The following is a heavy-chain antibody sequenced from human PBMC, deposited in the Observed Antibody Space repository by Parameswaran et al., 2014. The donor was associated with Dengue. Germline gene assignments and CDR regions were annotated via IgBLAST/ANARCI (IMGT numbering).Heavy chain of an antibody. J-gene: IGHJ4*02. Sequence: WVRQAPGQGLEWMGWISAYNGNTDYAQKLQGRVTMTTDTSTSTAYMELRSLRSDDTAVYYCARAGIVGATTHDYWGQGTLVTSPQ. V-gene: IGHV1-18*01. CDR2: ISAYNGNT. CDR3: ARAGIVGATTHDY. D-gene: IGHD1-26*01.